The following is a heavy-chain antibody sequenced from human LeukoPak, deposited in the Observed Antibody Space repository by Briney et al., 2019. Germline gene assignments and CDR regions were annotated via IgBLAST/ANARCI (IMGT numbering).Heavy chain of an antibody. J-gene: IGHJ4*02. CDR1: GGSISSYY. CDR2: IYTSGST. V-gene: IGHV4-4*07. Sequence: PSETLSLTCTVSGGSISSYYWSWIRQPAGKGLEWIGRIYTSGSTNYNPSLKSRVTMSVDTSKNQFSLKLSSVTAADTAVYYCARETYYYDSSGPHFDYWGQGTLVTVSS. CDR3: ARETYYYDSSGPHFDY. D-gene: IGHD3-22*01.